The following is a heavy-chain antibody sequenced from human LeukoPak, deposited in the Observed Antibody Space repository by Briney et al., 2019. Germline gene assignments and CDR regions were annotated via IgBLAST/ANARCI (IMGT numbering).Heavy chain of an antibody. Sequence: GGSLRLSCAASGFTFSSYWMHWVRQAPGKGLVWVSRINSDGSFTNYADSVKGRFTISRDNAKNTLYLQMNSLRAEDTAVYYCVNDMTGPVDYWGQGTLVTVSS. CDR2: INSDGSFT. V-gene: IGHV3-74*01. J-gene: IGHJ4*02. CDR1: GFTFSSYW. CDR3: VNDMTGPVDY. D-gene: IGHD3-9*01.